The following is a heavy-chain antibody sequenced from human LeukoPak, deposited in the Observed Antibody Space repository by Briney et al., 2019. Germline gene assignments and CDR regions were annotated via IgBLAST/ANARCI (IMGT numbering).Heavy chain of an antibody. J-gene: IGHJ6*02. D-gene: IGHD2-15*01. CDR3: ARLGYCSGGSCPYYYYYYGMDV. CDR2: INHSGST. V-gene: IGHV4-34*01. Sequence: SETLSLTCAVYGGSFSGYYWSWIRQAPGKGLEWIGEINHSGSTYYNPSLKSRVTISVDTSKNQFSLKLSSVTAADTAVYYCARLGYCSGGSCPYYYYYYGMDVWGQGTTVTVSS. CDR1: GGSFSGYY.